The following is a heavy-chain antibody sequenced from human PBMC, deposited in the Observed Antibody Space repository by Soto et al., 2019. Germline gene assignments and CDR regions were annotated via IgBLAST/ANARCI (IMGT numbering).Heavy chain of an antibody. CDR2: VFYTGFT. J-gene: IGHJ4*02. CDR3: ASSQKGYNWNYFDH. CDR1: CGSISVSYYY. Sequence: LXLTFAVSCGSISVSYYYWGWLRQSPGRGPEWIGSVFYTGFTSYNPSLESRVSVSVDTSKNQFSLKVSAVTAADTAVYYCASSQKGYNWNYFDHWGQGALVTVSS. V-gene: IGHV4-39*01. D-gene: IGHD1-20*01.